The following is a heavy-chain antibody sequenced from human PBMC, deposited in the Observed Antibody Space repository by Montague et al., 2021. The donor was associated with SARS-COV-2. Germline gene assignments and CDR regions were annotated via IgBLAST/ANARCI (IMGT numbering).Heavy chain of an antibody. V-gene: IGHV4-34*01. Sequence: SETLSLTCAVNSSSFLPYYLSWIRQPPGGGLEWIGEINPSGNAFYNSSLNSRVTISASTSSAQFSLILTSVTAADTAVYYCAGARGSHYMSWFDFWGQGTLVIVSS. D-gene: IGHD3-10*01. CDR1: SSSFLPYY. J-gene: IGHJ5*01. CDR3: AGARGSHYMSWFDF. CDR2: INPSGNA.